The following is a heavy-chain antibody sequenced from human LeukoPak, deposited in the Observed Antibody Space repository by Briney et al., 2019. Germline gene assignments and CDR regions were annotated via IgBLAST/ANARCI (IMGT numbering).Heavy chain of an antibody. D-gene: IGHD3-22*01. CDR2: LHYGGST. CDR3: ARLTFHYDGSGYYFDY. CDR1: GGSISSSSYY. Sequence: PSETLSLTCTVSGGSISSSSYYWGWIRQPPGKGLEWLGSLHYGGSTYYNPSLKSRVTISVDTSKKQISLKQNSVTAADTAVYYCARLTFHYDGSGYYFDYWGQGTLVTVSS. V-gene: IGHV4-39*01. J-gene: IGHJ4*02.